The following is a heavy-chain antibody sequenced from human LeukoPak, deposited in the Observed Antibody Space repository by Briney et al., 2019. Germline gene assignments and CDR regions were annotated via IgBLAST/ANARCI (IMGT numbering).Heavy chain of an antibody. CDR1: GGSISSYY. D-gene: IGHD5-24*01. V-gene: IGHV4-59*08. J-gene: IGHJ6*03. Sequence: SETLSLTCTVSGGSISSYYWSWIRQPPGKVLEWIGYIYYSGSTNYNPSLKSRVTISVDTSKNQFSLKLSSVTAADTAVYYCARLSRDGYNYYYYYYYMDVWGKGTTVTVSS. CDR2: IYYSGST. CDR3: ARLSRDGYNYYYYYYYMDV.